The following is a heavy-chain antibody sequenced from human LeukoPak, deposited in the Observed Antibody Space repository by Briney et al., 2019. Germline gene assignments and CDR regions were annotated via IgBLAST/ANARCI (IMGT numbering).Heavy chain of an antibody. CDR1: GGSISSGGYY. V-gene: IGHV4-31*03. Sequence: PSQTLSLTCTVSGGSISSGGYYWSWIRQHPGKGLKWIGYIYYSGSTYYNPSLKSRVTISVDTSKNQFSLKLSSVTAADTAVYYCASVSIAAAGENWFDPWGQGTLVTVSS. D-gene: IGHD6-13*01. J-gene: IGHJ5*02. CDR2: IYYSGST. CDR3: ASVSIAAAGENWFDP.